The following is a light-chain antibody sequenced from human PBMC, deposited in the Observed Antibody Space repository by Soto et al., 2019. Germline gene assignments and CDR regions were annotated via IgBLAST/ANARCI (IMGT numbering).Light chain of an antibody. CDR3: QQFDTSSLS. CDR2: GAS. V-gene: IGKV3-20*01. J-gene: IGKJ4*01. Sequence: EIVLTQSPGILSLSPGERATLSCRASQSVSSSYLAWYQQKPGQAPRLLIFGASSRATGIPDRFSGSGSGTDFTLTISRLEPEDFAVYYCQQFDTSSLSFGGGTKVDNK. CDR1: QSVSSSY.